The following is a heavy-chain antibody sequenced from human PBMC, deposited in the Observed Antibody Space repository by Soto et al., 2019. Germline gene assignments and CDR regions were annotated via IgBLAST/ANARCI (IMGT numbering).Heavy chain of an antibody. CDR1: GFTFSSHA. J-gene: IGHJ4*02. V-gene: IGHV3-30-3*01. D-gene: IGHD1-26*01. CDR2: ISSDGSNK. Sequence: QVQLVESGGGVVQPGRSLRLSCAVSGFTFSSHAMHWVRQAPGKGLEWVTLISSDGSNKYYADSVKGRFTTSRDNSKNTMYLQMNSFRVEDTAVYYCARDDEGGSDCDLGYWGQGALVTVSS. CDR3: ARDDEGGSDCDLGY.